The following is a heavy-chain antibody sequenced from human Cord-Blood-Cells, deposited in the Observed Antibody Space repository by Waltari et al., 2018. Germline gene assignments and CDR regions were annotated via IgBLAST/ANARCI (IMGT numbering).Heavy chain of an antibody. CDR1: GFTFNSSA. Sequence: QMQLVQSGPEVKKPGTSVKVSCKASGFTFNSSAVQWVRLARGQRLEWIGWIVVGSGNTNYAQKFQERVTITRDMSTSTAYMELSSLRSEDTAVYYCAAGKNDFWSGYYFDYWGQGTLVTVSS. D-gene: IGHD3-3*01. V-gene: IGHV1-58*01. CDR2: IVVGSGNT. J-gene: IGHJ4*02. CDR3: AAGKNDFWSGYYFDY.